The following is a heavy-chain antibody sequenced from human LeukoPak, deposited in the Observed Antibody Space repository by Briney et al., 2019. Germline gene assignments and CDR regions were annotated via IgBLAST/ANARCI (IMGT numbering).Heavy chain of an antibody. CDR1: GGTFNTYN. CDR2: IIPIFATA. Sequence: ASVKVSCKASGGTFNTYNINWVRQAPGQGLEWMGGIIPIFATANYAQKFQGRVTITADESTSTAYMELSSLRSEDTAVYFCARDLDPYCAGDCYSWSGAFDIWGQGTLVTVSS. CDR3: ARDLDPYCAGDCYSWSGAFDI. J-gene: IGHJ3*02. D-gene: IGHD2-21*02. V-gene: IGHV1-69*13.